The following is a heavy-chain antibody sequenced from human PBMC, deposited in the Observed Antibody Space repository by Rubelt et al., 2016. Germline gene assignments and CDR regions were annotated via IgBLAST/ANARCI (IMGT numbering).Heavy chain of an antibody. V-gene: IGHV3-74*01. J-gene: IGHJ2*01. CDR3: ARGVYGGNYWYFDL. D-gene: IGHD4-23*01. CDR1: GFTFSSYW. Sequence: GGSLRLSCAASGFTFSSYWMHWVRQAPGKGLAWVSRINSDGSSTSYADSVMGRFTISRDNAKNTLYLQMTSLRAEDTAVYYCARGVYGGNYWYFDLWGRGTLVTVSS. CDR2: INSDGSST.